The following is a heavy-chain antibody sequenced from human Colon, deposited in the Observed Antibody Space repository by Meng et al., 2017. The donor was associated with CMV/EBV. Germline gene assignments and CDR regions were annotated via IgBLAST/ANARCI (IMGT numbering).Heavy chain of an antibody. J-gene: IGHJ4*02. V-gene: IGHV3-48*03. CDR1: GVNLSDYQ. Sequence: GESLKISCVASGVNLSDYQMNWVRQAPGKGLEWLSDLSKSGGTTYYADSVKGRFTISRDNTKHSLYLQMNSLRAEDSDVYYCANLPVTSGFLRAVDYWGQGTLVTVSS. D-gene: IGHD5-12*01. CDR3: ANLPVTSGFLRAVDY. CDR2: LSKSGGTT.